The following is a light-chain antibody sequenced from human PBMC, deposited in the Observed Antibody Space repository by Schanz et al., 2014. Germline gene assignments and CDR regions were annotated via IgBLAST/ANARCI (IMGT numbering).Light chain of an antibody. CDR3: SSYAGSSTVV. CDR1: SSDVGAYNY. CDR2: EVS. J-gene: IGLJ2*01. V-gene: IGLV2-23*02. Sequence: QSVLTQPASVSGSPGQSITISCTGSSSDVGAYNYVSWYQQHPGNAPKLLIFEVSKRPSGVSNRFSGSKSANTASLTISGLQAEDEAHYYCSSYAGSSTVVFGGGTKLTVL.